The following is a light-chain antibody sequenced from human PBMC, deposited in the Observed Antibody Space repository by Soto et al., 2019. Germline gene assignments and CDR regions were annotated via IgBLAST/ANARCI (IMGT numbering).Light chain of an antibody. J-gene: IGLJ3*02. CDR2: EVS. CDR3: SSYAGSNLRWV. V-gene: IGLV2-8*01. Sequence: QSVLTQPPSASGSPGQSVTISCTGTSSDVGGYNYVSWYQQHPGKAPKLMIYEVSKRPSGVPDRFSGSKSGNTASLTVSGLQAEDEADYYCSSYAGSNLRWVFGGGTQLTVL. CDR1: SSDVGGYNY.